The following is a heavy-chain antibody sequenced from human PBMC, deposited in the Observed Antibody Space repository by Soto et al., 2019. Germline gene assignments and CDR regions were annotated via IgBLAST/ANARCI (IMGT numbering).Heavy chain of an antibody. Sequence: SVKVSCPASGGTFSSYAISWVLQAPGQGLEWMGGIIPIFGTANYAQKFQGRVTITADESTSTAYMELSSLRSEDTAVYYCARVPPRRIRYFDYDNGFDPWGQGTLGTVSS. J-gene: IGHJ5*02. CDR1: GGTFSSYA. CDR3: ARVPPRRIRYFDYDNGFDP. D-gene: IGHD3-9*01. V-gene: IGHV1-69*13. CDR2: IIPIFGTA.